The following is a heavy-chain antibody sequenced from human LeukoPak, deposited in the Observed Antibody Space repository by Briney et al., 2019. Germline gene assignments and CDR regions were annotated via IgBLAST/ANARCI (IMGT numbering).Heavy chain of an antibody. Sequence: GASVKASCKASGYTFTAYCMHWVRQAPGQGLEWMGWINPNSGGTNYAQKFQGRVTMTRDTSISTAYMELSRLRSDDTAVYYCARGLWFGELFDYWGQGTLVTVSS. D-gene: IGHD3-10*01. J-gene: IGHJ4*02. CDR1: GYTFTAYC. CDR3: ARGLWFGELFDY. V-gene: IGHV1-2*02. CDR2: INPNSGGT.